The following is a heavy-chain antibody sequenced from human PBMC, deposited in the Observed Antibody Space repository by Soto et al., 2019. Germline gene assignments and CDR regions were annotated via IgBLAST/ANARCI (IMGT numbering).Heavy chain of an antibody. CDR2: IYYSGST. V-gene: IGHV4-39*01. J-gene: IGHJ4*02. Sequence: PSETLSLTCTVSGGSISSSSYYWGWIRQPPGKGLEWIGSIYYSGSTYYNPSLKSRVTISVDTSKNQFSLKLSSVTAADTAVYYCAKKYHYGSSWPFDYWGQGTLVTVSS. CDR1: GGSISSSSYY. CDR3: AKKYHYGSSWPFDY. D-gene: IGHD6-13*01.